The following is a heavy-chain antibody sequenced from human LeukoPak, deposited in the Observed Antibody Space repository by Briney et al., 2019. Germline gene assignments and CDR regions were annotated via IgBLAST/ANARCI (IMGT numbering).Heavy chain of an antibody. CDR2: ISGSGGST. Sequence: GGSLRLSCAASGFTFSSYAMSWVRQAPGKGLEWVSAISGSGGSTYYADSVKGRFTISRDNSKNTLYLQMNSLRAEDTAVYYCAKDSAVSGSYPDASDIWGQGTMVTVSS. J-gene: IGHJ3*02. V-gene: IGHV3-23*01. D-gene: IGHD1-26*01. CDR3: AKDSAVSGSYPDASDI. CDR1: GFTFSSYA.